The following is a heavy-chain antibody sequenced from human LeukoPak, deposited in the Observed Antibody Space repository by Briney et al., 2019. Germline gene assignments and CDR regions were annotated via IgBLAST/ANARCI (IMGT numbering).Heavy chain of an antibody. CDR3: ARDQYDTWSRRGNFDS. Sequence: GGSLRLSCVASGFTFGKYWMSWVRQAPGKGLEWVANIKLDGSEKNYVDSVKGRFTISRDNTKNSLYLQMNSLRAEDTAVFYCARDQYDTWSRRGNFDSWGQGTLVIVSS. V-gene: IGHV3-7*03. CDR2: IKLDGSEK. D-gene: IGHD3-3*01. J-gene: IGHJ4*02. CDR1: GFTFGKYW.